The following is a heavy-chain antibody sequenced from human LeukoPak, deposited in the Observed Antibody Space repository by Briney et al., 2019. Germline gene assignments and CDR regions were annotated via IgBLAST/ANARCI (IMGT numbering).Heavy chain of an antibody. CDR3: ARGWSKWLLHPQPYFDY. D-gene: IGHD3-3*01. CDR2: IYSGGST. CDR1: GFTVSSNY. J-gene: IGHJ4*02. V-gene: IGHV3-66*01. Sequence: GGSLRLSCAASGFTVSSNYMSWVRQAPGKGLEWVSVIYSGGSTYYADSVKGRFTISRDNSKNTLYLQMNSLRAEDTAVYYCARGWSKWLLHPQPYFDYWGQGTLVTVSS.